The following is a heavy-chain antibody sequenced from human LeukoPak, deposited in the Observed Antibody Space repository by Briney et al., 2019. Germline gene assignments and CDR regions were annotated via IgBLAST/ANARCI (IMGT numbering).Heavy chain of an antibody. CDR3: ARDNSVGDNAWWFDP. J-gene: IGHJ5*02. D-gene: IGHD1-26*01. V-gene: IGHV3-23*01. CDR1: GFTFSSYA. Sequence: GGSQRLSCAASGFTFSSYAMSWVRQAPGKGLEWVSGISGSDGSTYYADSVKGRFTISRDNSKSTLYLQMNSLRSEDTAIYYCARDNSVGDNAWWFDPWGQGTLVTVSS. CDR2: ISGSDGST.